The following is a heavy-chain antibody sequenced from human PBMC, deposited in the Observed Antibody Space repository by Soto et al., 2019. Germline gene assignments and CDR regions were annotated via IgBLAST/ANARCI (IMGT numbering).Heavy chain of an antibody. CDR3: AKGWDVKYFDY. Sequence: SETLSLTCSVSGASLLSSYWSWVRQPAGKGLEWIGHIFSSGRTSYNPSLKSRLTMSIDPSMNVFSLNLSPVTAADTAVYYCAKGWDVKYFDYWGRGTLVTVSS. CDR2: IFSSGRT. CDR1: GASLLSSY. J-gene: IGHJ4*02. D-gene: IGHD1-26*01. V-gene: IGHV4-4*07.